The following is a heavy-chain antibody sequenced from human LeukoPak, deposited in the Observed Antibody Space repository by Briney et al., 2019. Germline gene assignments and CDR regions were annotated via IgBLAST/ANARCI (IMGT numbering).Heavy chain of an antibody. Sequence: ASVKVSCKASGYTFTGYYMHWVRQAPGQGLEWMGWINPNSGGTNHAQKFQGRVTMTRDTSISTAYMELNRLRSDDTAVYYCARERYYTSGSVHNRIDYWGQGTLVTVSS. D-gene: IGHD3-10*01. J-gene: IGHJ4*02. V-gene: IGHV1-2*02. CDR1: GYTFTGYY. CDR3: ARERYYTSGSVHNRIDY. CDR2: INPNSGGT.